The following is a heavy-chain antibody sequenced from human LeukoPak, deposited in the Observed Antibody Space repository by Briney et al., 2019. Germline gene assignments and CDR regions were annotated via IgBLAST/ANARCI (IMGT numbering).Heavy chain of an antibody. D-gene: IGHD2-15*01. J-gene: IGHJ6*02. CDR2: IWYDGSDK. CDR3: ARVGCTGGSCLAYNYYAMDV. V-gene: IGHV3-33*08. CDR1: GFTFSTYE. Sequence: GGSLRLSCVASGFTFSTYEMNWVRQAPGKGLEWVAIIWYDGSDKYYAESVKGRFTISRDNSKNTMYLQVNSLRAEDTAVYYCARVGCTGGSCLAYNYYAMDVWGQGTTVTVSS.